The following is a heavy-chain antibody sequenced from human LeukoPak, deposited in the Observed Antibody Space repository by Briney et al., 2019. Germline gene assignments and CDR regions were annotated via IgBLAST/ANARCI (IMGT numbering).Heavy chain of an antibody. Sequence: SETLSLTCAVYGENFSIYFYSWIRQPPGKGLEWIGEINHGGSTSYNPSLKSRVTISVDTSKNQFSLKLSSVTAADTAVYYCAREGAGGDYGDYVNWFDPWGQGTLVTVSS. CDR1: GENFSIYF. CDR2: INHGGST. CDR3: AREGAGGDYGDYVNWFDP. D-gene: IGHD4-17*01. V-gene: IGHV4-34*01. J-gene: IGHJ5*02.